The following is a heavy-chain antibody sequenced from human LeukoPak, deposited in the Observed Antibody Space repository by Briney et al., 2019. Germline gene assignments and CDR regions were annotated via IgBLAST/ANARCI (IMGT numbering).Heavy chain of an antibody. D-gene: IGHD6-6*01. CDR1: GFTFSSYA. CDR3: ARLPRGIAARD. CDR2: IYYSGST. Sequence: PGGSLRLSCAASGFTFSSYALSWVRQPPGKGLEWIGSIYYSGSTYYNPSLKSRVTISVDTSKNQFSLKLSSVTAADTAVYYCARLPRGIAARDWGQGTLVTVSS. V-gene: IGHV4-38-2*01. J-gene: IGHJ4*02.